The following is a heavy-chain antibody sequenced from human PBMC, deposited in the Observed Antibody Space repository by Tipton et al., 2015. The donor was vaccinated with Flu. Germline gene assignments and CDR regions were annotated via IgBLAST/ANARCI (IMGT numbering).Heavy chain of an antibody. CDR1: GFTFSSYW. CDR3: ARDRVVVAATFDY. Sequence: SGFTFSSYWMTWVRQAPGKGLEWVANINQDGSAKYYVDSVKGRFTISRDNAKNSLYLQMNSLRAEDTAVYYCARDRVVVAATFDYWGQGTLVTVSS. J-gene: IGHJ4*02. CDR2: INQDGSAK. D-gene: IGHD2-15*01. V-gene: IGHV3-7*01.